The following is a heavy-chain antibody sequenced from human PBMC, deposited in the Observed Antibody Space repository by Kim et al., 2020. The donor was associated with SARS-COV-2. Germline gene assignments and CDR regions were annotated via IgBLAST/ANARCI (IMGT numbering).Heavy chain of an antibody. CDR2: IYYSGST. J-gene: IGHJ6*02. CDR3: ARGPHYYGSGSYYNPPYYYSYSGMDV. D-gene: IGHD3-10*01. CDR1: GGSISSYY. V-gene: IGHV4-59*13. Sequence: SETLSLTCTVSGGSISSYYWSWIRQPPGKGLEWIGYIYYSGSTKYNPSLKSRVTISVDTSKNQFSLKLSSVTAADTAVYYCARGPHYYGSGSYYNPPYYYSYSGMDVGGQGTTVTVSS.